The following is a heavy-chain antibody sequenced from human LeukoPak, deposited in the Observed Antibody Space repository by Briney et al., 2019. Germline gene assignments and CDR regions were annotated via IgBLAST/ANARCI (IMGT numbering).Heavy chain of an antibody. CDR1: GFTFSSYA. J-gene: IGHJ4*02. Sequence: GGSLRLSCAASGFTFSSYAMHWVRQAPGKGLEWVAVISYDGSNKYYADSVKGRFTISRDNAKNSLYLQMNSLRAEDTAVYYCAREKIPYYYGSGSYYFDYWGQGTLVTVSS. D-gene: IGHD3-10*01. V-gene: IGHV3-30*04. CDR3: AREKIPYYYGSGSYYFDY. CDR2: ISYDGSNK.